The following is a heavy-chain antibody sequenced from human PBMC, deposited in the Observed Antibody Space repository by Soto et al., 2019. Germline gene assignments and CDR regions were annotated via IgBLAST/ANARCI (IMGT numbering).Heavy chain of an antibody. D-gene: IGHD2-2*01. J-gene: IGHJ5*02. Sequence: GSVKVSCKSSGYTFTTYDINWVRQAPGQGLDWMGWMNPNRTNTGYAEKFQGRVTMTRDTSISTAYMELSSLRYDDTAVYYCVRGGFLSHDHVIIAPATLGFDPWGQGTLVTVS. CDR3: VRGGFLSHDHVIIAPATLGFDP. CDR2: MNPNRTNT. V-gene: IGHV1-8*01. CDR1: GYTFTTYD.